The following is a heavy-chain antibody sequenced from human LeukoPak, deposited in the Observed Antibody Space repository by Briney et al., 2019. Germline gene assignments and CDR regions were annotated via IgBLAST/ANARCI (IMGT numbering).Heavy chain of an antibody. CDR2: VYYSGST. Sequence: SETLSLTCTVSGGSITSSSSYWGWIRQPPGKGLEWIGSVYYSGSTYYNPSLKSRVTISVDTSKNQLSLKMSSLTAADTAVYYCATGGSLLEYFDFWGQGTLVTVSS. D-gene: IGHD1-26*01. J-gene: IGHJ4*02. CDR3: ATGGSLLEYFDF. CDR1: GGSITSSSSY. V-gene: IGHV4-39*07.